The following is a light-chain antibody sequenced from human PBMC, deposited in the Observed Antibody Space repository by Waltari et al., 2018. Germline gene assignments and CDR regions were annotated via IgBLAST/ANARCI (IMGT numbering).Light chain of an antibody. Sequence: QSVLTQPPSVSGAPGQRVTIPCTGSSPNIGAGHDVHWYQQPAGAAPKLLIYNNAYRPPGVPDRFSGSKSGTSASLAITGLQAEDETDYYCQSYDSSLRGYVFGTGTTVTVL. V-gene: IGLV1-40*01. J-gene: IGLJ1*01. CDR1: SPNIGAGHD. CDR3: QSYDSSLRGYV. CDR2: NNA.